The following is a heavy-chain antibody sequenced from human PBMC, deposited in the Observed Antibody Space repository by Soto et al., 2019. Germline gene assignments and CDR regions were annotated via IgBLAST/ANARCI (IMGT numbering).Heavy chain of an antibody. Sequence: PGPSLKLSCKGSGYRFTKYCIGWVRQMPGKGLEWMGIIYPGDSDTRYSPSFQGQVIISADKSVNTAYLQWSSLQASDTAIYYCARSYSGTYPPPYYFDYCGQGTLVTVSS. V-gene: IGHV5-51*01. CDR3: ARSYSGTYPPPYYFDY. CDR2: IYPGDSDT. J-gene: IGHJ4*02. D-gene: IGHD1-26*01. CDR1: GYRFTKYC.